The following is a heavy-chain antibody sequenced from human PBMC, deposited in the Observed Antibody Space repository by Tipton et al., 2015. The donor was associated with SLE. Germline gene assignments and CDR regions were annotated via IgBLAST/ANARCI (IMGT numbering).Heavy chain of an antibody. D-gene: IGHD4-11*01. CDR2: LYYSGST. CDR3: ARSHYSNYPYYYYGMDV. V-gene: IGHV4-39*01. CDR1: GGSISRRGHY. Sequence: TLSLTCSVSGGSISRRGHYWGWIRQPPGKGLEWIGSLYYSGSTDYNPSVKSRLTISVDTPNNQFSLNLSSVTAADTAVYYCARSHYSNYPYYYYGMDVWGQGTTVTVSS. J-gene: IGHJ6*02.